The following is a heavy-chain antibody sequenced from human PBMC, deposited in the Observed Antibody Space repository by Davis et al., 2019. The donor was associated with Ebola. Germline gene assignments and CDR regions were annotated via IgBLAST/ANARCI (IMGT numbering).Heavy chain of an antibody. CDR3: ARAGSGAIHYYYGMDV. D-gene: IGHD3-3*01. CDR1: GGSFSGYY. Sequence: SETLSLTCAVYGGSFSGYYWSWIRQPPGKGLEWIGEINHTGRTNYNPSLKSRVTMSVDTSKNQFSLKLNSMRAADTAVYYCARAGSGAIHYYYGMDVWGQGTTVTVSS. J-gene: IGHJ6*02. V-gene: IGHV4-34*01. CDR2: INHTGRT.